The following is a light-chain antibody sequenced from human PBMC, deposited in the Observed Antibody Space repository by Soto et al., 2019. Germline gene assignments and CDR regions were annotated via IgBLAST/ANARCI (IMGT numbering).Light chain of an antibody. J-gene: IGLJ2*01. Sequence: QSVLTQPASVSGSPGQSITISCTGTSSNVGSYNLVSWYQQHPGKAPELMIFEGSKRPSGVSNRFSGSKSGNTASLTISGLRPEDEADYYCCSYAHSTTVVFGGGTKLTVL. CDR2: EGS. V-gene: IGLV2-23*01. CDR1: SSNVGSYNL. CDR3: CSYAHSTTVV.